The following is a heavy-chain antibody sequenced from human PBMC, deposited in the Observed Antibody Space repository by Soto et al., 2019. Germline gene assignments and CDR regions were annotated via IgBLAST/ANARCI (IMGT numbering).Heavy chain of an antibody. D-gene: IGHD2-15*01. Sequence: SETLSLTCTVSGGSISSSSYYWGWIRQPPGKGLEWIGSIYYSGSTYYNPSLKSRVTISVDTSKNQFSLKLSSVTAADTAVYYCAGGRARWFAYYFDYWGQGTLVTVSS. CDR2: IYYSGST. J-gene: IGHJ4*02. CDR1: GGSISSSSYY. CDR3: AGGRARWFAYYFDY. V-gene: IGHV4-39*01.